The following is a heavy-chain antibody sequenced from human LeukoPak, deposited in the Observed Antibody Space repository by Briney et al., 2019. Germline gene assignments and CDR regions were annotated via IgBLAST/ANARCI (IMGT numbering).Heavy chain of an antibody. CDR2: IYYSGST. CDR1: GGSISSYY. CDR3: ARGPPDSSSYHDAFDI. J-gene: IGHJ3*02. D-gene: IGHD3-22*01. Sequence: SETLSLTCTVSGGSISSYYWSWIRQPPGKGLEWIGYIYYSGSTNYNPSLKSRVTISVDTSKNQFSLKLSSVTAADTAVYYCARGPPDSSSYHDAFDIWGQGTMVTVSS. V-gene: IGHV4-59*01.